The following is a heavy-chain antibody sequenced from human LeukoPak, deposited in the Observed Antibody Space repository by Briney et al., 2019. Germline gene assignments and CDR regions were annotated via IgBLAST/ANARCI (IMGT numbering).Heavy chain of an antibody. J-gene: IGHJ5*02. D-gene: IGHD3-10*01. V-gene: IGHV3-30*04. CDR3: AREITMVRGVIILYNWFDP. CDR2: ISYDGSNK. CDR1: GFTFSSYA. Sequence: GGSLRLSCAASGFTFSSYAMHWVRQAPGKGLEWVAVISYDGSNKYYADSVKGRFTISRGNSKNTLYLQMNSLRAEDTAVYYCAREITMVRGVIILYNWFDPWGQGTLVTVSS.